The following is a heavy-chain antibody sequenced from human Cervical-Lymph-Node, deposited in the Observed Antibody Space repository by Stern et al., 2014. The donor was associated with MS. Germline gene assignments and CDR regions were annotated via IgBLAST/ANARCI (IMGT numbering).Heavy chain of an antibody. Sequence: VQLVESGGGVVQPGRSLRLSCAASGFTFSSYGMHWVRQAPGKGLEWVAVIWYDGSNKYYAASVKGRFTISRDNSKNALYLQMNSLRAEDTAVYYCARDRHDLGYCSGGSCYLPDYWGQGTLVTVSS. D-gene: IGHD2-15*01. CDR3: ARDRHDLGYCSGGSCYLPDY. V-gene: IGHV3-33*01. CDR1: GFTFSSYG. CDR2: IWYDGSNK. J-gene: IGHJ4*02.